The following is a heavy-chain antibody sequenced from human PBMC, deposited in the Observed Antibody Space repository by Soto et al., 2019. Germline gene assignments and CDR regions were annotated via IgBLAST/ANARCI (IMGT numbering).Heavy chain of an antibody. CDR2: FYYSGSP. V-gene: IGHV4-59*01. Sequence: SETLSLTCTVSGGSITIYSWSWIRQPPGRGLEWIGYFYYSGSPNYNPSLKSRVTISGDTSKNQISLKLSSVTAADTAVYYCAKKNFFKMWGQGKRFTFSS. CDR1: GGSITIYS. CDR3: AKKNFFKM. J-gene: IGHJ3*02.